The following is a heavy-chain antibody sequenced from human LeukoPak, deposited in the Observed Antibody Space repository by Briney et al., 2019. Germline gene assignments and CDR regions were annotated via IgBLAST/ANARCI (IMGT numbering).Heavy chain of an antibody. Sequence: PSETLSLTCTVSGGSIRSSYYYWGWIRQPPGKGLEWIGYIYYSGSTYYNPSLKSRVTISVDTSKNQFSLKLSSVTAADTAVYYCARVSYYYDSSGYYYFDYWGQGTLVTVSS. CDR3: ARVSYYYDSSGYYYFDY. CDR2: IYYSGST. V-gene: IGHV4-30-4*08. CDR1: GGSIRSSYYY. J-gene: IGHJ4*02. D-gene: IGHD3-22*01.